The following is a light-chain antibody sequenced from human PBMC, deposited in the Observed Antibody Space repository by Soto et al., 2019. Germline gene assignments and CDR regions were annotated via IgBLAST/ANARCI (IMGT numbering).Light chain of an antibody. CDR2: EGT. V-gene: IGLV2-23*01. CDR1: SSVVGAYNL. CDR3: CSYAGSRTFV. J-gene: IGLJ3*02. Sequence: SALTQPASVSGSPEQSITISCTGTSSVVGAYNLVSWYQQHPGKAPRLIIYEGTKRPSGISHRFSGSKSDNTASLTISGLRAEDEAHYHFCSYAGSRTFVFGGGTKLTVL.